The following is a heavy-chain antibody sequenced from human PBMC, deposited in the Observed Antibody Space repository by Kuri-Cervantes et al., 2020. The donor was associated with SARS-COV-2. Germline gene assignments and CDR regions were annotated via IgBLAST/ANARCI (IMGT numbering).Heavy chain of an antibody. V-gene: IGHV1-24*01. CDR3: ARISSSWDRRFDY. Sequence: ASVKVSCKVSGYSPTGFSMHWVRQAPGKGLEWMGGYDPEEGESIYAQKFQGRVTMTEDTSTETAYMVLSSLRSEDTAVYYCARISSSWDRRFDYWGQGTLVTVSS. J-gene: IGHJ4*02. D-gene: IGHD6-6*01. CDR2: YDPEEGES. CDR1: GYSPTGFS.